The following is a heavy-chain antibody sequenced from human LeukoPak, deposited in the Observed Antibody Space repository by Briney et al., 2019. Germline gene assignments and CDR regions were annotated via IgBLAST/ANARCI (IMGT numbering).Heavy chain of an antibody. Sequence: SETLSLTCGVYGGSFSGYYWSWIRQPPGKGLEWIGEINPRGSTNYNPSLKSRVTLSADTSKNQFSLTLNSVTAADTAVYYCAKNWFDPWGQGTLVTVSS. CDR2: INPRGST. J-gene: IGHJ5*02. V-gene: IGHV4-34*01. CDR1: GGSFSGYY. CDR3: AKNWFDP.